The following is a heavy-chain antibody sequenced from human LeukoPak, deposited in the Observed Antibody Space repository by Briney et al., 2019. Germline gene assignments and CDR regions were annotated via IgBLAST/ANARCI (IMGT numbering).Heavy chain of an antibody. CDR3: ASGGRVPDY. V-gene: IGHV4-59*01. Sequence: SETLSLTCTVSGGSISSYYWSWIRQPPGKGLEWIGYIYYSGSTNYNPSLKSRVTISVDTSKNQFSLKLSSVTAADTAVYYCASGGRVPDYWGQGTLVTVSS. CDR2: IYYSGST. CDR1: GGSISSYY. J-gene: IGHJ4*02. D-gene: IGHD1-14*01.